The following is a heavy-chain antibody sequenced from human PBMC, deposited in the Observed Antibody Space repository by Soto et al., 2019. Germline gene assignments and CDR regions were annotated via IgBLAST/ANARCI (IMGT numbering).Heavy chain of an antibody. CDR3: AKDRNPDGIWTFDY. D-gene: IGHD3-9*01. J-gene: IGHJ4*02. CDR2: INGGGGTT. V-gene: IGHV3-23*01. CDR1: GFSFSGYT. Sequence: EVQLLESGGHLIQPGESLRLSCAASGFSFSGYTMNWVRQAQGKGLEWISGINGGGGTTYYADSVKGRFTISRDDSKIILYLQMNSPRAEDTAIYYCAKDRNPDGIWTFDYWGRGTLVTVSS.